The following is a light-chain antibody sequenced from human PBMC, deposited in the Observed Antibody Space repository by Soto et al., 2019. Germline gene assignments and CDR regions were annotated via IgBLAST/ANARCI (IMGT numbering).Light chain of an antibody. CDR2: AAS. Sequence: DIQMTQSPSSLSASVGDRVTITCRASHSINTYLNWYQQKPGKAPKLLISAASSLQSGVPGRFSGSGSGTDFTLIISSVQPEDFATFYCEQSYGSPPTFGQGTKVDIK. V-gene: IGKV1-39*01. J-gene: IGKJ1*01. CDR1: HSINTY. CDR3: EQSYGSPPT.